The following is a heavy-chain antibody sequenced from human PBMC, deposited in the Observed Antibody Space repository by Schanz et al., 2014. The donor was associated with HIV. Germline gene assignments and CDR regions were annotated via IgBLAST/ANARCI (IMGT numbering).Heavy chain of an antibody. CDR1: GFTLSSYG. D-gene: IGHD3-3*01. CDR3: ARPDFDFWVDV. Sequence: VQLVESGGGVVQPGRSLRLSCAASGFTLSSYGMHWVRQAPGKGLEWVSGISWNSGSKGYAESVKGRFTISRDNAKNSLYLQMNSLRAEDTAVYYCARPDFDFWVDVWGQGTAVTVSS. V-gene: IGHV3-9*01. J-gene: IGHJ6*02. CDR2: ISWNSGSK.